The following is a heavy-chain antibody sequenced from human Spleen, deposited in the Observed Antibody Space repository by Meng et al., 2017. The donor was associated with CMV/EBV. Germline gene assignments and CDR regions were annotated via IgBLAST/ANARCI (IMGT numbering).Heavy chain of an antibody. D-gene: IGHD2-2*01. CDR3: ARAAEYQLVYWFDP. Sequence: ASGFTFSSYAMHWVRQTPGEGLEGVTVISRDGSNKNYADSVKGRFTISRDNSKNTLYLQMNSLRAEDTAVYYCARAAEYQLVYWFDPWGQGTLVTVSS. CDR2: ISRDGSNK. J-gene: IGHJ5*02. CDR1: GFTFSSYA. V-gene: IGHV3-30*04.